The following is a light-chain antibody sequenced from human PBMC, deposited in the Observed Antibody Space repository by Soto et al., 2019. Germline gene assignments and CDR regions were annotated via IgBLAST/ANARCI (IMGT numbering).Light chain of an antibody. CDR1: QSVRNY. Sequence: EIVMTQSPSTLSVSPGERATLSCVASQSVRNYLAWYQQKPGQAPRLLIHGASTRATGIPARFSGSGSGTEFTLTISSLQSEDFAVYYCQQYDKWPQTFGQGTKVDI. CDR3: QQYDKWPQT. CDR2: GAS. J-gene: IGKJ1*01. V-gene: IGKV3-15*01.